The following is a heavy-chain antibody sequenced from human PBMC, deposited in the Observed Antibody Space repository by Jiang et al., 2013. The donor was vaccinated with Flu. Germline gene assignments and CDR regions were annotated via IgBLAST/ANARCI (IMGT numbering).Heavy chain of an antibody. D-gene: IGHD7-27*01. J-gene: IGHJ6*02. CDR3: ARDGGNWGTYGMDV. CDR1: GGSISTHF. CDR2: VDYNGDT. V-gene: IGHV4-59*11. Sequence: GLVKPSETLSLTCTVSGGSISTHFWSWVRQTPGKGLEWIGYVDYNGDTNYNPSLKSRVTISVDTPGNQFSLKLSSMTAADTAVYYCARDGGNWGTYGMDVWGQGTTVTVSS.